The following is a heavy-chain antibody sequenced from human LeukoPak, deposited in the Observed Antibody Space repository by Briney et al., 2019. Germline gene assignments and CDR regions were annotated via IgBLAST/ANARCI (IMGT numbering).Heavy chain of an antibody. V-gene: IGHV4-34*01. J-gene: IGHJ4*02. CDR3: ARGGYSYGYGFDY. D-gene: IGHD5-18*01. CDR2: INHSGST. Sequence: PSETLSLTSAVYGGSFSGYYWSWIRQPPGKGLEWIGEINHSGSTNYNPSLKSRVTISVDTSKNQFSLKLSSVTAADTAVYYCARGGYSYGYGFDYWGQGTLVTVSS. CDR1: GGSFSGYY.